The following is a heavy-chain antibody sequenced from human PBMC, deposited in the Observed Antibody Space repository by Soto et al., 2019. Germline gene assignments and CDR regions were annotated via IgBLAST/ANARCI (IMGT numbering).Heavy chain of an antibody. CDR3: ARGGNYGDYGPWWFDP. D-gene: IGHD4-17*01. CDR1: GGSISSYY. Sequence: PSETLSLTCTVSGGSISSYYWSWIRQPPGKGLEWIGYIYYSGSTNYNPSLKSRVTISVDTSKNQFSLKLSSVTAADTAVYYCARGGNYGDYGPWWFDPWGQGTLVTVS. V-gene: IGHV4-59*01. J-gene: IGHJ5*02. CDR2: IYYSGST.